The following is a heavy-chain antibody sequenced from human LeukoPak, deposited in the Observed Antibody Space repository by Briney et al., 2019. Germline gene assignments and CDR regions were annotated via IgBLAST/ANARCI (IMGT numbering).Heavy chain of an antibody. J-gene: IGHJ4*02. CDR2: ISGSGGST. D-gene: IGHD3-10*01. V-gene: IGHV3-23*01. CDR1: GFTFSSYA. Sequence: PSGGSLRLSCAASGFTFSSYAMSWVRQAPGKGLEWVSAISGSGGSTYYADSVKGRFTISRANSKNTLYLQMNSLRAEDTAVYYCAKDRVMVRGVNYYFDYWGQGTLVTVSS. CDR3: AKDRVMVRGVNYYFDY.